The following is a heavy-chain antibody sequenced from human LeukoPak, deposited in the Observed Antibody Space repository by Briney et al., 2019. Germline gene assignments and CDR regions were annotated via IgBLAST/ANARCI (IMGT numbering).Heavy chain of an antibody. CDR1: GGSFSGYY. D-gene: IGHD1-26*01. Sequence: SETLSLTCAVYGGSFSGYYWSWIRQPPGKGLEWIGEINHSGSTNYNPSLKSRVTISVDTSKNQFSLKLSSITAADTAVYYCARVAMSGIGSDDFWGQGTLVTASS. V-gene: IGHV4-34*01. CDR2: INHSGST. J-gene: IGHJ4*02. CDR3: ARVAMSGIGSDDF.